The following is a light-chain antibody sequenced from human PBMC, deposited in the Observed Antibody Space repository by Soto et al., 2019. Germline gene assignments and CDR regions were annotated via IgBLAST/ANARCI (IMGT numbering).Light chain of an antibody. J-gene: IGLJ2*01. Sequence: QSALTQPRSVSGSPGQSVTISCTGPSITVGGYNSVSWYQQHPGKAPKLLIYDVSKRPSGVPDRFSGSKSGSTASLTISGLHAEDEADYYCCSYAGTYSLIFGGGTKVTVL. CDR1: SITVGGYNS. V-gene: IGLV2-11*01. CDR3: CSYAGTYSLI. CDR2: DVS.